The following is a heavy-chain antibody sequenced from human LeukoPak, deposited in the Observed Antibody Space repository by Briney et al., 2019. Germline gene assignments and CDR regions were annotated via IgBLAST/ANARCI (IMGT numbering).Heavy chain of an antibody. Sequence: PGGSLRLSCAASGFTFSSYWMNWVRQAPGKGLEWVANIKPDGSDEYYVDSVKGRFTISRDNAKNSLYLQMNSLRAEDTAVFYCARGYCSGGSCYWAFDIWGQGTMVTVSS. CDR2: IKPDGSDE. J-gene: IGHJ3*02. CDR1: GFTFSSYW. V-gene: IGHV3-7*02. D-gene: IGHD2-15*01. CDR3: ARGYCSGGSCYWAFDI.